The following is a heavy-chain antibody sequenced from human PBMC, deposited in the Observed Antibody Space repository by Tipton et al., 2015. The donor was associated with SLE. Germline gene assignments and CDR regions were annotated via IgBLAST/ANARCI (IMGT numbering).Heavy chain of an antibody. CDR3: ARDLHFSDYYMDV. CDR2: ISYDGSNK. CDR1: GFTFSSYA. J-gene: IGHJ6*03. Sequence: SLRLSCAASGFTFSSYAMHWVRQAPGKGLEWVAVISYDGSNKYYADSVKGRFTISRDNSKNTLYLQMNSLRAEDTAVYYCARDLHFSDYYMDVWGKGTTVTVSS. V-gene: IGHV3-30-3*01. D-gene: IGHD2/OR15-2a*01.